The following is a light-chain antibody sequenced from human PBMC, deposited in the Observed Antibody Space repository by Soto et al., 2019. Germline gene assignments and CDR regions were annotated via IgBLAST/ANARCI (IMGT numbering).Light chain of an antibody. Sequence: EIVLAQSPATQSLSPGERATLSCRASQSVSSYLAWYQQKPGQAPRLLIYDASNRATGIPARFSGSGSGTDFTLTISSLEPEDFAVYYCQQRSNWPRGTFGQGTKLEIK. CDR2: DAS. CDR1: QSVSSY. J-gene: IGKJ2*02. V-gene: IGKV3-11*01. CDR3: QQRSNWPRGT.